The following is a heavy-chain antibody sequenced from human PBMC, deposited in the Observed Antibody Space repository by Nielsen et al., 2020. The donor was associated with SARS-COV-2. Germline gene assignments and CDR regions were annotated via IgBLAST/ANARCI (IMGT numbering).Heavy chain of an antibody. CDR2: MNPNSGNT. J-gene: IGHJ6*02. CDR1: GYTFTSYD. D-gene: IGHD3-10*01. V-gene: IGHV1-8*01. Sequence: ASVKVSCKASGYTFTSYDINWVRQATGQGLEWMGWMNPNSGNTGYAQKFQGRVTMTRNTSISTAYMELSSLRSEDTAVYYCARGGRGMVRGVISPYYYGMDVWGQGTTVTVSS. CDR3: ARGGRGMVRGVISPYYYGMDV.